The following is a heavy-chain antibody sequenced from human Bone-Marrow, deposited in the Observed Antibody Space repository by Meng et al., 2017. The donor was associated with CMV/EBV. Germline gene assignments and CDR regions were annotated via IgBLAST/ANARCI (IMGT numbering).Heavy chain of an antibody. D-gene: IGHD6-6*01. CDR1: GYTFTGYY. CDR3: ARGFSSSWDAWFDP. J-gene: IGHJ5*02. Sequence: QGQLVRSGAKVKKPGASVKVACKASGYTFTGYYMHWVRQAPGQGLEWMGWINPNSGGTNYAQKFQGRVTMTRDTSISTAYMELSRLRSDDTAVYYCARGFSSSWDAWFDPWGQGTLVTVSS. CDR2: INPNSGGT. V-gene: IGHV1-2*02.